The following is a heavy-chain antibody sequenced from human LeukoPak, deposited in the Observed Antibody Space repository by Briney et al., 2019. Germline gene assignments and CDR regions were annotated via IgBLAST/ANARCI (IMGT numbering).Heavy chain of an antibody. CDR1: GFAFSSYT. D-gene: IGHD2-2*01. CDR3: ARDHCSSTSCFPSGTNYFDS. Sequence: PGGSLRLSCAASGFAFSSYTMNWVRQAPGKGLEWVSSISSSRSYIYNADSVKGRFTISRDNAKNSLYLQMNSLIAEDTAVYYCARDHCSSTSCFPSGTNYFDSWGQGTPVTVSS. V-gene: IGHV3-21*01. CDR2: ISSSRSYI. J-gene: IGHJ4*02.